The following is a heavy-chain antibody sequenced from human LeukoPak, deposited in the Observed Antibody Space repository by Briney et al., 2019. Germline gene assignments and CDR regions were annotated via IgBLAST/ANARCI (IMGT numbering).Heavy chain of an antibody. V-gene: IGHV1-18*01. D-gene: IGHD6-13*01. CDR3: ASMQQPVSYDAFDI. J-gene: IGHJ3*02. CDR2: ISAYNGNT. Sequence: ASVKVSCKASGYTFTSYGISWVRQAPGQGLEWMGWISAYNGNTNYAQKLQGRVTMTTDTSTSTAYMELRSLRSDDTAVYYCASMQQPVSYDAFDIWGQGTMVTVSS. CDR1: GYTFTSYG.